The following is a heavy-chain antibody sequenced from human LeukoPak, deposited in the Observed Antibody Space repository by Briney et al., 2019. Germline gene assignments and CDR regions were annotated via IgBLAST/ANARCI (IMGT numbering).Heavy chain of an antibody. CDR1: GFTFSSYA. J-gene: IGHJ4*02. Sequence: QSGGSLRLSCAASGFTFSSYAMSWVRQAPGKGLEWVSAISGSGGSTYHADSVKGRFTISRDNSKNSLYLQMNSLRAEDTAVYYCARDKGLYYFDYWGQGTLVTVSS. CDR2: ISGSGGST. CDR3: ARDKGLYYFDY. V-gene: IGHV3-23*01.